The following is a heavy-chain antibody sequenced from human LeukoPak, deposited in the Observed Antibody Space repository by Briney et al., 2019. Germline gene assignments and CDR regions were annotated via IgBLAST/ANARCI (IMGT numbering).Heavy chain of an antibody. V-gene: IGHV3-48*03. CDR2: ITISGHTK. D-gene: IGHD5-24*01. CDR3: ARGDPHADL. CDR1: GFDLSTYE. J-gene: IGHJ5*02. Sequence: GAALRLSCAASGFDLSTYEMNWVRQAPGKGLEWIADITISGHTKNYADSVKGRFSISRDNARTSLYLQMHSLRVEDTGVYYCARGDPHADLWGQGTLVTVSS.